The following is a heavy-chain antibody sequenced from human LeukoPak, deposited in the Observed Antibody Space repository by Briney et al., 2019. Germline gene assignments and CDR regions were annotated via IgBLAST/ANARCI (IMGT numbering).Heavy chain of an antibody. V-gene: IGHV4-59*01. Sequence: SETLSLTCTVSGGSISSYYWSWIRQPPGKGLEWIGYIYYSGSTNYNTSLKSRVTISVDTSKNQFSLKLSSVTAADTAVYYCARAPGYCSSTSCFTYYYYGMDVWGQGTTVTVSS. J-gene: IGHJ6*02. D-gene: IGHD2-2*01. CDR2: IYYSGST. CDR3: ARAPGYCSSTSCFTYYYYGMDV. CDR1: GGSISSYY.